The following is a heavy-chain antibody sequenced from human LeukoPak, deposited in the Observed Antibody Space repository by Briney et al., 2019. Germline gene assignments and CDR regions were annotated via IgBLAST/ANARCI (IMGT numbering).Heavy chain of an antibody. D-gene: IGHD3-10*01. V-gene: IGHV1-18*01. CDR2: ISAYNGNT. CDR3: ARLIIAGLYYHYMDV. CDR1: GYTFTSSG. Sequence: GASVKVSCKASGYTFTSSGISWVRQAPGQGLEWMGWISAYNGNTNYAQKLQGRVTMTTDTSTSTAYMELRSLRSDDTAVYYCARLIIAGLYYHYMDVWGKGTTVTVSS. J-gene: IGHJ6*03.